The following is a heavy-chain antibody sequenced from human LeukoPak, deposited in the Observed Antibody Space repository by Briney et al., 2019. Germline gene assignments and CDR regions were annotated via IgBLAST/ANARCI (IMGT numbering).Heavy chain of an antibody. J-gene: IGHJ4*02. CDR3: ARAGSKRGARVDARRIDY. CDR2: ISAYNGST. Sequence: GASVKVSCKASGYTFTSYGISWVRQAPGQGLEWMGWISAYNGSTNYAQKLQGRVTMTTDTSTSTAYMELRSLRSDDTAVYYCARAGSKRGARVDARRIDYWGQGTLVTVSS. D-gene: IGHD1-26*01. V-gene: IGHV1-18*01. CDR1: GYTFTSYG.